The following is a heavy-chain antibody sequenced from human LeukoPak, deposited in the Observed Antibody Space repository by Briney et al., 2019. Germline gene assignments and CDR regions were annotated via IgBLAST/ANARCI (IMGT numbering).Heavy chain of an antibody. V-gene: IGHV1-2*02. D-gene: IGHD3-10*01. CDR1: GYTFTSYY. CDR2: INPNSGGT. CDR3: AREVGGSGSGSYDY. Sequence: ASVRVSCTASGYTFTSYYMRWVRQAPGQGLEWMGWINPNSGGTNYAQKFQGRVTMTRDTSISTAYMELSRLRSDDTAVYYCAREVGGSGSGSYDYWGQGTLVTVSS. J-gene: IGHJ4*02.